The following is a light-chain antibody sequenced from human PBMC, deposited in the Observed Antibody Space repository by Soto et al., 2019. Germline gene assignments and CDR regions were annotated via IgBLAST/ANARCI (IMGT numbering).Light chain of an antibody. Sequence: QSVLTQPPSVSGAPGQRLTISCTGSSSNIGAGYDVHWYQQFPGTAPKLLIFGDINRPSGVPDRFSASKSGTSASLAITGLLAEDEADYYCQSYDSVMRASVFGGGTKLTVL. CDR3: QSYDSVMRASV. V-gene: IGLV1-40*01. CDR2: GDI. CDR1: SSNIGAGYD. J-gene: IGLJ2*01.